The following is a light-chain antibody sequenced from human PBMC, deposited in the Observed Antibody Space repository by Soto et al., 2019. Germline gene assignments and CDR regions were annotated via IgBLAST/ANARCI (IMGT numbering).Light chain of an antibody. Sequence: EIVLTQSPGTLSLSPGERATLSCRASQSVSSNYLAWYQQKPVQAPRLLIYAAVSRATGIPDRFSGSGSGTDFTLTISSLEPEDFAVYYCQQYGRSPPITFGQGTRLEIK. J-gene: IGKJ5*01. CDR3: QQYGRSPPIT. V-gene: IGKV3-20*01. CDR1: QSVSSNY. CDR2: AAV.